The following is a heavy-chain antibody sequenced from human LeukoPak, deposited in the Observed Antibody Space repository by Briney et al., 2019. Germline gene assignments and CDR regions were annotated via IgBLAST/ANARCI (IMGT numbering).Heavy chain of an antibody. CDR2: ISGSGGST. D-gene: IGHD3-3*01. CDR1: GFTFYDYA. CDR3: AKLAPRATYYDFWSGYSDY. J-gene: IGHJ4*02. Sequence: GGSLRLSCAASGFTFYDYAMHWVRHAPGKGLEWVSAISGSGGSTYYADSVKGRFTISRDNSKNTLYLQMNSLRAEDTAVYYCAKLAPRATYYDFWSGYSDYWGQGTLVTVSS. V-gene: IGHV3-23*01.